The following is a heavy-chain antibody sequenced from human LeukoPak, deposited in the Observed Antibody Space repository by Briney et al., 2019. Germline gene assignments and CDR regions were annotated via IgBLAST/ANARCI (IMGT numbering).Heavy chain of an antibody. CDR1: GGSFIGFH. J-gene: IGHJ5*02. CDR2: INHSGST. D-gene: IGHD2-15*01. CDR3: ARETVGSSPTA. V-gene: IGHV4-34*01. Sequence: PSETLSLTCAVYGGSFIGFHWNWIRQAPGKGLEWIGDINHSGSTNYNPSLTSRVTISVDPSKNQFSLNLSSVTAADTALYYCARETVGSSPTAWGQGTLVTVSS.